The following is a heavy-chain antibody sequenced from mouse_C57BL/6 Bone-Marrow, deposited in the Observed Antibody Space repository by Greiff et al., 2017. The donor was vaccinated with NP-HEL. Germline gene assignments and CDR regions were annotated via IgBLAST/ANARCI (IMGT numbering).Heavy chain of an antibody. CDR2: IYPSSGNT. V-gene: IGHV1-81*01. CDR3: AGGASNYVGFAY. Sequence: VQLQESGAELARPGASVKLSCKASGYTFTSYGISWVKQRTGQGLEWIGEIYPSSGNTYYNEKFKGKATLTADKSSSTAYMELRSLISEDSAVYFCAGGASNYVGFAYWGQGTLVTVSA. D-gene: IGHD2-5*01. J-gene: IGHJ3*01. CDR1: GYTFTSYG.